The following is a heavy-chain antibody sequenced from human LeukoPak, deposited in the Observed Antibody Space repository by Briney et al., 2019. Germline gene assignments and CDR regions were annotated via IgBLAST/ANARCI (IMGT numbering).Heavy chain of an antibody. CDR3: AKDPEQERLLLPPGAFDT. Sequence: PGGSLRLSCAASGFTFSSYAMSWVRQAPGKGLEWVSAISGSGGSTYYADSVKGRFTISRDNSKNTLYLQMNSLRAEDTAVYYCAKDPEQERLLLPPGAFDTWGQGTMVTVSS. J-gene: IGHJ3*02. CDR1: GFTFSSYA. D-gene: IGHD3-22*01. CDR2: ISGSGGST. V-gene: IGHV3-23*01.